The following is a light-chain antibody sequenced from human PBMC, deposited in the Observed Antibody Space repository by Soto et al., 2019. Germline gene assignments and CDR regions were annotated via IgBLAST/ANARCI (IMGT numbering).Light chain of an antibody. CDR1: QSISSW. CDR2: GAS. Sequence: DIQMTQSPSTLSASVGDRVTITCRASQSISSWLAWYQQKPGKPPKVLIYGASNLQSGVPPRFSGSGSGTEFTLTINSLQSEDSAVYYCQQYHTWPVTFGGGTKVDIK. J-gene: IGKJ4*01. V-gene: IGKV1-5*01. CDR3: QQYHTWPVT.